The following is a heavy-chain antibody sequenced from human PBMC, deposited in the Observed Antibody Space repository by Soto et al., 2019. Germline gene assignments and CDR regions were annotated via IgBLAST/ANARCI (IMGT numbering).Heavy chain of an antibody. J-gene: IGHJ4*02. Sequence: QVQLVQSGAEMKKPGASVKLSCKTSGINYNTYAIHWVRQAPRQGLEWMGWINAGNGDTRYSQNFQGRVTLTRDTSASTVYMDVDRLKSEDTGVYYCARAISGYVTWGQGTLVTVSS. CDR2: INAGNGDT. D-gene: IGHD5-12*01. CDR3: ARAISGYVT. CDR1: GINYNTYA. V-gene: IGHV1-3*01.